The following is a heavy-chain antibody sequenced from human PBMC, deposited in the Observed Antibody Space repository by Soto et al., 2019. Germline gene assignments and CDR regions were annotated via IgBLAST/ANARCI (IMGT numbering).Heavy chain of an antibody. CDR3: ATGPPSGYENLDS. J-gene: IGHJ4*02. V-gene: IGHV1-46*01. D-gene: IGHD5-12*01. CDR2: INPDGGTT. CDR1: GYSFIGQY. Sequence: QGQLVQSGAEVKKPGASVKVSCQASGYSFIGQYMYWVRQAPGQGLEWMGIINPDGGTTNYAPKLEGRITLTADTSTRTVFMELRSLRRDDTAVYYCATGPPSGYENLDSWGQGTLVTVSS.